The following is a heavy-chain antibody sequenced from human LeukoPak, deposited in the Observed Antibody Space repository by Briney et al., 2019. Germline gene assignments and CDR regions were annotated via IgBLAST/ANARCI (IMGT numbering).Heavy chain of an antibody. D-gene: IGHD6-13*01. Sequence: SETLSLTCTVSGGSISSYYWSWIRQPAGKGLEWIGRIYTSGSTNYNPSLKSRVTMSVDTSKNQFSLKLSSVIAADTAVYYCAKAAAGNLGHYYYYMDVWGKGTTVTVSS. CDR2: IYTSGST. CDR1: GGSISSYY. J-gene: IGHJ6*03. CDR3: AKAAAGNLGHYYYYMDV. V-gene: IGHV4-4*07.